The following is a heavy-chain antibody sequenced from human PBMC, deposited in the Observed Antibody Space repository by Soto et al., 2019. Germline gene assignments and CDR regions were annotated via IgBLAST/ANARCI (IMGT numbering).Heavy chain of an antibody. J-gene: IGHJ5*02. CDR2: ISAYNGNT. CDR3: ARGDIVLVPASVGNCFDP. V-gene: IGHV1-18*04. CDR1: GYTFTSYG. Sequence: QVQLVQSGAEVKKPGASVKVSCKASGYTFTSYGFTWVRQAPGQGLEWMGWISAYNGNTNYAQKLQGRVTMTTDTSTSTAYMELRSLRSDDTAVYYCARGDIVLVPASVGNCFDPWGQGTLVTVSS. D-gene: IGHD2-2*01.